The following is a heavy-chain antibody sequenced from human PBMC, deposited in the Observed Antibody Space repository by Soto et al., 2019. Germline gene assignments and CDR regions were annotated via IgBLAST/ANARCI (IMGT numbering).Heavy chain of an antibody. CDR3: AKYSVVNWGAGAFDI. Sequence: GESLKISCAASGFTFSSYAMSWVRQAPGKGLEWVSAISGSGGSTYYADSVKGRFTISRDNSKNTLYLQMNSLRAEDTAVYYFAKYSVVNWGAGAFDIWGQGTMVTVSS. J-gene: IGHJ3*02. CDR2: ISGSGGST. CDR1: GFTFSSYA. D-gene: IGHD7-27*01. V-gene: IGHV3-23*01.